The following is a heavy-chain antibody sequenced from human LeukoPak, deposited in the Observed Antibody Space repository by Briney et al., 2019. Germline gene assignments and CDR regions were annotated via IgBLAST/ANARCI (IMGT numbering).Heavy chain of an antibody. CDR1: GFTFSSYA. V-gene: IGHV3-64*01. CDR3: TREKGLRIVGAKGFDY. J-gene: IGHJ4*02. D-gene: IGHD1-26*01. Sequence: GGSLRLSCAASGFTFSSYAMHWVRQAPGKGLEYVSAISSNGGSTYYANSVKGRFTISRDNSKNTLYLQMGSLRAEDMAVYYCTREKGLRIVGAKGFDYWGQGTLVAVSS. CDR2: ISSNGGST.